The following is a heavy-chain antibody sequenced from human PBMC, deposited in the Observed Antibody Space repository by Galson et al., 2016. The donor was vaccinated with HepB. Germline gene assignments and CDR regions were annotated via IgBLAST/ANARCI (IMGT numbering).Heavy chain of an antibody. CDR2: ILGSGVGT. D-gene: IGHD3-10*01. J-gene: IGHJ4*02. CDR3: AAEGILRGSGYDY. CDR1: GITFKKSG. Sequence: SLRLSCAASGITFKKSGMNWVRQAPGKGLEWVSGILGSGVGTFYADFVKGRFTISRDNSKNTLYLHMNSLTVEDTAVYYCAAEGILRGSGYDYWGQGTLVTVSS. V-gene: IGHV3-23*01.